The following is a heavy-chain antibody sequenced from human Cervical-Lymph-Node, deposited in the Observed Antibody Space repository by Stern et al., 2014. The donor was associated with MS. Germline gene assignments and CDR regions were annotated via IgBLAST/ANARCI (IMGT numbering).Heavy chain of an antibody. J-gene: IGHJ4*02. CDR3: VRKGYASGWYGYFDY. Sequence: QVQLVQSGAEVKKPGASVKVSCKTSGYTFTSYGLSWVRQAPGQGLEWMGWISPHNGNTHYAPTLQGRVTMTIETSTTTAYMELRSLRSDDTAVYYCVRKGYASGWYGYFDYWGQGTLVTVSS. V-gene: IGHV1-18*01. CDR2: ISPHNGNT. CDR1: GYTFTSYG. D-gene: IGHD6-19*01.